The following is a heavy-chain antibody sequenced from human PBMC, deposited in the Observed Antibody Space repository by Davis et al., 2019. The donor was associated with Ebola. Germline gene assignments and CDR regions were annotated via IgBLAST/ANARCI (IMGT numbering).Heavy chain of an antibody. J-gene: IGHJ4*02. D-gene: IGHD1-26*01. V-gene: IGHV3-23*01. CDR2: TSGSGGST. Sequence: PGGSLRLSCVASEFTFSSYNMNWVRQAPGKGLEWVSGTSGSGGSTFYADSVKGRFTISRDNSKNTLFLQMSSLRAEDTAVYYCARDSGMYVSFDYWGRGTLVTVSS. CDR1: EFTFSSYN. CDR3: ARDSGMYVSFDY.